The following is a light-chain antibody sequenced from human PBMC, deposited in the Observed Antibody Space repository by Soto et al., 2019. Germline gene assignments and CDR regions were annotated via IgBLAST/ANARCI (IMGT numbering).Light chain of an antibody. CDR2: LNSDGCH. Sequence: QLVLTQPPSASASLGASVKLTCTLSSGHNSYAIAWHQQQPEKGPRYLTKLNSDGCHSKGYGIPDRFSGSSSGAERYLTISSLQSEDEADYYCQTWSTDIRVFGGGTKLTVL. J-gene: IGLJ3*02. CDR3: QTWSTDIRV. CDR1: SGHNSYA. V-gene: IGLV4-69*01.